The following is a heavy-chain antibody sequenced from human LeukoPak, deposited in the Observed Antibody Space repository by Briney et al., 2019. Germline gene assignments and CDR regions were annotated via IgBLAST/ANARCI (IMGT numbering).Heavy chain of an antibody. D-gene: IGHD3-22*01. V-gene: IGHV3-23*01. CDR2: ISGSGSTI. J-gene: IGHJ4*02. CDR1: GFTFSSYA. Sequence: GGSLRLSCAASGFTFSSYAMSWVRQAPGKGLEWVSAISGSGSTIYYADSVKGRFTISRDNAKNSLYLQMNSLRAEDTAVYYCARAAEDYYDSSGYVSFDYWGQGTLVTVSS. CDR3: ARAAEDYYDSSGYVSFDY.